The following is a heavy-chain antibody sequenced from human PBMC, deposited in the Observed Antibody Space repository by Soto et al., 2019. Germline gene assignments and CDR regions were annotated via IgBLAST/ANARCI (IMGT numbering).Heavy chain of an antibody. D-gene: IGHD1-1*01. CDR3: VSELDGYGRFDY. J-gene: IGHJ4*02. CDR2: IKLDGRDK. CDR1: GFIFSRYW. V-gene: IGHV3-7*01. Sequence: PGGSLSLSCSASGFIFSRYWMAWVRQGPGKGLEWVGTIKLDGRDKNYLDSVQRRFTISRDYAENSMFLQMTSLRGEDTAVYFLVSELDGYGRFDYWGPGTRVTASS.